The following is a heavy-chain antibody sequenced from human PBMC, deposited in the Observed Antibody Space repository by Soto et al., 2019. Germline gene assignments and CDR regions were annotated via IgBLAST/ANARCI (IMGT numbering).Heavy chain of an antibody. D-gene: IGHD3-16*01. V-gene: IGHV3-7*01. CDR3: ERGTPPWGGGGGNFDI. J-gene: IGHJ3*02. CDR1: RFIFSSFW. Sequence: GGSLRLSCGASRFIFSSFWMSWVRQAPGEGLEWVANIKGDGTETYYVESVRGRFTISRDNAKKSLYLQMNSLRGDDTAVYYCERGTPPWGGGGGNFDIWGQGTMVTVSS. CDR2: IKGDGTET.